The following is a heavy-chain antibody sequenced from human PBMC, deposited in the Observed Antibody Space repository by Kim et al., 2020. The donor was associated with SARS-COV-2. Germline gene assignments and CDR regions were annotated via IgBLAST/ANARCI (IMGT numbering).Heavy chain of an antibody. D-gene: IGHD2-2*01. CDR2: IYYSGST. CDR1: GGSISSYY. V-gene: IGHV4-59*01. Sequence: SETLSLTCTVSGGSISSYYWSWIRQPPGKGLEWVGYIYYSGSTNYNPSLKSRGTIIVETYKNQFPLKLRSVTAADAAVDYCALGGSAAGGIYVYG. J-gene: IGHJ6*01. CDR3: ALGGSAAGGIYVYG.